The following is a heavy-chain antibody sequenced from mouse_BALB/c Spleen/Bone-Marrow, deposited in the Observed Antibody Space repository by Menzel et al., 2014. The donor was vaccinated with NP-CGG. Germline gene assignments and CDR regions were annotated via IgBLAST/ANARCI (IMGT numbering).Heavy chain of an antibody. CDR1: GYTFTDYA. V-gene: IGHV1S137*01. CDR2: ISTYYGDA. D-gene: IGHD2-1*01. J-gene: IGHJ4*01. Sequence: QVQLQQSGAELVRPGVSVKISCKGSGYTFTDYAMHWVKQSHAKSLEWIGVISTYYGDASYNQKFKGKATMTVDKSSSTAYMELVRLTSEDSAIYYCARRGNYDAMDYWGQGTSVTVSS. CDR3: ARRGNYDAMDY.